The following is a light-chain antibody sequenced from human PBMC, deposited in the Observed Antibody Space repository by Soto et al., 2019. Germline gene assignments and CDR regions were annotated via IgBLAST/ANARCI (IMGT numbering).Light chain of an antibody. CDR2: EVS. J-gene: IGLJ1*01. Sequence: QSALTQPASVSGSPGQSITISCTGTSSDVGGYNYVSWYQQHPGKAPKLMIYEVSNRPSGVSNRFSGSKSGNTDSLTISGLQAEDEADYYCSSYTSSSTSLYVFGTGTKVTVL. CDR3: SSYTSSSTSLYV. CDR1: SSDVGGYNY. V-gene: IGLV2-14*01.